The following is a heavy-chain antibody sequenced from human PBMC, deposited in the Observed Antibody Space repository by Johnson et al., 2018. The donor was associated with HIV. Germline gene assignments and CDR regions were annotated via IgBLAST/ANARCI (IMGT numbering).Heavy chain of an antibody. CDR1: GFTVSSDY. CDR2: ISSSGSTI. CDR3: ARAPSVGADDAFDI. D-gene: IGHD1-26*01. Sequence: QVQLVESGGVVVQPGGSLRLSCAASGFTVSSDYMNWVRQAPGKGLEWVSYISSSGSTIYYADSVKGRFTISRDNAKNSLYLQMNNLRPEDTALYYCARAPSVGADDAFDIWGQGTMVTVSS. V-gene: IGHV3-11*04. J-gene: IGHJ3*02.